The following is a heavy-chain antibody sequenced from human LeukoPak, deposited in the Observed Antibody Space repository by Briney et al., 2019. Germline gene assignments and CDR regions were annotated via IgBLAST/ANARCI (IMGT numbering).Heavy chain of an antibody. CDR3: ARKDWNDVRAFDI. D-gene: IGHD1-1*01. Sequence: SGTLSLTCTVSGGSISSSNWWSWVRRPPGKGLEWIGEIYHSGIINYNPSLRSRVTISVDKSKNQFSLNLSSVTAADTAVYYCARKDWNDVRAFDIWGQGTMVTVSS. V-gene: IGHV4-4*02. CDR2: IYHSGII. CDR1: GGSISSSNW. J-gene: IGHJ3*02.